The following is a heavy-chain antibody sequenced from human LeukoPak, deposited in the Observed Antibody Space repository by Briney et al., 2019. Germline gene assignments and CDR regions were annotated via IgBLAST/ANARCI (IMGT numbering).Heavy chain of an antibody. CDR2: INHSGST. CDR3: ARGLYSSSSRGLDY. D-gene: IGHD6-6*01. V-gene: IGHV4-34*01. CDR1: GGSFSGYY. J-gene: IGHJ4*02. Sequence: PSETLSLTCAVYGGSFSGYYWSWIRQPPGKGLEWIGEINHSGSTNYNPSLKSRVTISVDTSKNQFSLKLSSVTAADTAVYYCARGLYSSSSRGLDYWGQGTLATVSS.